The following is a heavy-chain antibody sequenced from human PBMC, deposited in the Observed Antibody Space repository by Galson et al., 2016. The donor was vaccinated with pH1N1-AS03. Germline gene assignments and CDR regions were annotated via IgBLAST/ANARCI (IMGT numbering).Heavy chain of an antibody. CDR2: IDSDKM. CDR1: GFTFSSYW. V-gene: IGHV3-74*01. J-gene: IGHJ4*02. D-gene: IGHD6-13*01. CDR3: VKGAGRYSRSWYFDY. Sequence: SLRLSCAASGFTFSSYWMHWVRHLPGKGLVWVSGIDSDKMVYADSVKVRFTTSRDNAKNTLYLQMNSLRPEDTALYYCVKGAGRYSRSWYFDYWGQGTLVTVSS.